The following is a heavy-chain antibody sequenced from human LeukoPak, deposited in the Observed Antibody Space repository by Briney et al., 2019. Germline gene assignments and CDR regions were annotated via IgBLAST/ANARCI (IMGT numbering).Heavy chain of an antibody. D-gene: IGHD3-22*01. V-gene: IGHV4-59*12. CDR3: ASDYYDSSGYYRDY. J-gene: IGHJ4*02. Sequence: PSETLSLTCAVYGGPFSGYYWSWIRQPPGKGLEWIGYIYYSGSTNYNPSLKSRVTISVDTSKNQFSLKLSSVTAADTAVYYCASDYYDSSGYYRDYWGQGTLVTVSS. CDR2: IYYSGST. CDR1: GGPFSGYY.